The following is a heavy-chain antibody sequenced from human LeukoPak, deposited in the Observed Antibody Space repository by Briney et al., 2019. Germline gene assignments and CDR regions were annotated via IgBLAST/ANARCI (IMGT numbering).Heavy chain of an antibody. V-gene: IGHV1-46*01. CDR3: ARDGRIRFLEWSTYGMDV. CDR2: INPRGGSA. Sequence: ASVKVSCKASGYTFTSFFMHWVRQAPGQGLEWMGIINPRGGSATSAQRFQGRLTVTRDTSTSTVYMELSSLTSEDTAVYYCARDGRIRFLEWSTYGMDVWGQGTTVTVSS. J-gene: IGHJ6*02. CDR1: GYTFTSFF. D-gene: IGHD3-3*01.